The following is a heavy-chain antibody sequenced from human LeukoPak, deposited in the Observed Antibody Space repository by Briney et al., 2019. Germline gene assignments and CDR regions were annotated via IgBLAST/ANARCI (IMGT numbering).Heavy chain of an antibody. Sequence: GASVKLSCKASGGTFSSYAISWVRQAPGQRLEGMGGIIPIFGTANYAQKFQGRVTITADESTSTAYMELSSLRSEDTAVYYCASRGEMATYYYYYMDVWGKGTTVTVSS. J-gene: IGHJ6*03. V-gene: IGHV1-69*13. D-gene: IGHD5-24*01. CDR3: ASRGEMATYYYYYMDV. CDR2: IIPIFGTA. CDR1: GGTFSSYA.